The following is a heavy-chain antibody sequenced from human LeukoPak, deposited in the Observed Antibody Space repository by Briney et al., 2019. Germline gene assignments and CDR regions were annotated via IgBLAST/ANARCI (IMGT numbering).Heavy chain of an antibody. J-gene: IGHJ3*02. Sequence: ASVKVSCKASGYAFTSYDMNWVRRAPGQGLEWMGWINTNTGNPTYAQGFTGRFVFSLDTSVSTAYLQISSLKAEDTAVYYCARDQRYCGGDCYDAFDIWAKGQWSLSLQ. CDR1: GYAFTSYD. D-gene: IGHD2-21*02. CDR3: ARDQRYCGGDCYDAFDI. CDR2: INTNTGNP. V-gene: IGHV7-4-1*02.